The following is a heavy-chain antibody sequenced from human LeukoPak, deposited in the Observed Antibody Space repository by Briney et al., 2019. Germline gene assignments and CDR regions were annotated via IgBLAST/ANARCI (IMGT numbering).Heavy chain of an antibody. V-gene: IGHV3-23*01. CDR1: GFTFSSYA. D-gene: IGHD3-16*01. CDR2: LRGNGDA. CDR3: AKASWVSTADAVL. Sequence: GGSLRLSCVASGFTFSSYAVSWVRETPARGLEWVSSLRGNGDAFYADSVEGRFTLSRDESRNTVYLQLNKLRVEDTAIYYCAKASWVSTADAVLWGQGTVVTVSS. J-gene: IGHJ4*02.